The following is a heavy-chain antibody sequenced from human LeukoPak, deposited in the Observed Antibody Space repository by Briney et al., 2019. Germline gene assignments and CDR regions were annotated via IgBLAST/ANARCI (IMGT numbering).Heavy chain of an antibody. V-gene: IGHV3-15*01. J-gene: IGHJ4*02. CDR1: GFTFSNAC. Sequence: GSLRLSCAASGFTFSNACMSWVRQAPGKGLEWVGRIKSRTDGGTTDYAAPVKGRFTISRDDSKNTLYLQMNSLKTEDTAVYYCTTDRRWETRDLVYWGQGTLVTVSS. D-gene: IGHD1-26*01. CDR2: IKSRTDGGTT. CDR3: TTDRRWETRDLVY.